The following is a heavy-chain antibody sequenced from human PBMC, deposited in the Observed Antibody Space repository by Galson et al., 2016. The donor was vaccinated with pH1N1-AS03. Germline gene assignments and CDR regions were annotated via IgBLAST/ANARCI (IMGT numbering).Heavy chain of an antibody. J-gene: IGHJ4*02. Sequence: SETLSLTCTVSRGSFGGAYWTWIRQPPGKGLEWIGEIIICRGIPPTYNPPLKRRVTISIDTSKNPLSLKLRSVTAADTGVYYCARRPTGIDYWGQGTQVTVSS. V-gene: IGHV4-34*12. D-gene: IGHD3-10*01. CDR3: ARRPTGIDY. CDR2: IIICRGIPP. CDR1: RGSFGGAY.